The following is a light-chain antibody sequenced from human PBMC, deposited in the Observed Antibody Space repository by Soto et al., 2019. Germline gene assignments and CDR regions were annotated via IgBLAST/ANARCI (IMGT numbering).Light chain of an antibody. CDR1: QSVNNF. V-gene: IGKV3-11*01. CDR3: QQRSDWPPFT. J-gene: IGKJ3*01. Sequence: ETLLTQSPATLSLSPGESATLSCRASQSVNNFLAWYQQKPGQAPRLLIYDATKRATGVPDKFRGSGSGTDFTLNITSLEPEDFAIYYCQQRSDWPPFTFGPGTKVDVK. CDR2: DAT.